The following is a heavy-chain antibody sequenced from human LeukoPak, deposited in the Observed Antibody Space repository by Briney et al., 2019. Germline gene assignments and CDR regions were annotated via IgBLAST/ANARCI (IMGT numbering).Heavy chain of an antibody. D-gene: IGHD3-9*01. CDR3: ARHPRGYYDILTGYYSPYWFDP. V-gene: IGHV4-39*01. CDR1: GGSISSSSYY. CDR2: IYYSGST. Sequence: AETLSLTCTVSGGSISSSSYYWGWIRQPPGKGLEWIGSIYYSGSTYYNPSLKSRVTISVDTSKNQFSLKLSSVTAADTAVYYCARHPRGYYDILTGYYSPYWFDPWGQGTLVTVSS. J-gene: IGHJ5*02.